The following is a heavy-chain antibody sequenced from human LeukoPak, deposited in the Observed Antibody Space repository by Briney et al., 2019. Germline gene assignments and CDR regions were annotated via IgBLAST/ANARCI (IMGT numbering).Heavy chain of an antibody. V-gene: IGHV4-4*02. CDR3: AREGGFYRPLDY. J-gene: IGHJ4*02. D-gene: IGHD3-3*01. CDR1: GGSAINTNW. CDR2: VHLDGRT. Sequence: PSGTLSLTCGVSGGSAINTNWWTWVRQPPGKGLEWIGEVHLDGRTNYNPSLESRLTMSVDVSENQVSLKLTSVTAADTAVYYCAREGGFYRPLDYSGQGTLVTVSS.